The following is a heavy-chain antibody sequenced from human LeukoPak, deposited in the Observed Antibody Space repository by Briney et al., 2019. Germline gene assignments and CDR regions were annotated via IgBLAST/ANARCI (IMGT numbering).Heavy chain of an antibody. J-gene: IGHJ4*02. Sequence: SETLSLTCAVSGGSISSGGYSWSWIRQPPGKGLEWIGYIYHSGSTYYNPSLKSRVTISVGRSKNQFSLKLSSVTAADTAVYYCARVRYFDWLLDYWGQGTLVTVSS. CDR1: GGSISSGGYS. D-gene: IGHD3-9*01. V-gene: IGHV4-30-2*01. CDR2: IYHSGST. CDR3: ARVRYFDWLLDY.